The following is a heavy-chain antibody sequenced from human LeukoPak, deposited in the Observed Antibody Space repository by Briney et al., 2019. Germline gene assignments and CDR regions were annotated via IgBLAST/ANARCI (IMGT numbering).Heavy chain of an antibody. J-gene: IGHJ4*02. CDR1: GFTFSSYA. D-gene: IGHD6-13*01. V-gene: IGHV3-30-3*01. Sequence: GRSLRLSCAASGFTFSSYAMHWVRQAPGKGLEWVAVISYDGSNKYYADSVKGRFTISRDNSKNTLYLQMNSLRAEDTAVYYCARGASRYSSSWAPRGTLDYWGQGTLVTVSS. CDR3: ARGASRYSSSWAPRGTLDY. CDR2: ISYDGSNK.